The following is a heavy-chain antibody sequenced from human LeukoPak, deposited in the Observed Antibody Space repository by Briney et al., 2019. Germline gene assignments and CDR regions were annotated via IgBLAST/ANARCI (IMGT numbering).Heavy chain of an antibody. CDR3: ARGGADYYYYYMDV. Sequence: ASVKVSCKASGYTFTGYYIHWVRQAPGQGLEWMGWINPNSGGTNYAQKFQGRVTMTRDTSISTAYMELSRLRSDDTAVYYCARGGADYYYYYMDVWGKGTTVTVSS. CDR1: GYTFTGYY. V-gene: IGHV1-2*02. J-gene: IGHJ6*03. CDR2: INPNSGGT. D-gene: IGHD1-26*01.